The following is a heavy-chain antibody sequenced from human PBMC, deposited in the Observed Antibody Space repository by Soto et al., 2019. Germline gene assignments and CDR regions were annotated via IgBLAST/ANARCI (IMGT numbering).Heavy chain of an antibody. J-gene: IGHJ6*02. Sequence: PSETLSLTCTVSGGSISSYYWNWIRQPPGKGLEWIGYIYYSGSTNYNPSLKSRLTISVDTSKNHFSLKLTSVTAADTAVYFCARAASSTAARYYHYYGMDVWGQGTTVTVSS. D-gene: IGHD6-6*01. V-gene: IGHV4-59*01. CDR2: IYYSGST. CDR3: ARAASSTAARYYHYYGMDV. CDR1: GGSISSYY.